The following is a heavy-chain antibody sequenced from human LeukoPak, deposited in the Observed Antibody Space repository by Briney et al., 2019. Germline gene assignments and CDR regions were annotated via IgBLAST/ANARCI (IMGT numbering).Heavy chain of an antibody. D-gene: IGHD3-22*01. J-gene: IGHJ3*02. CDR3: ARVNGDYYDSSAPLDAFDI. CDR1: GYTFTGYY. CDR2: INPNSGGT. Sequence: GASVKVSCKASGYTFTGYYMHWVRQAPGQGLEWMGWINPNSGGTNYAQKFQGRVTMTRDTSISTAYMELSRLRSDDTAVYYCARVNGDYYDSSAPLDAFDIWGQGTMVTVSS. V-gene: IGHV1-2*02.